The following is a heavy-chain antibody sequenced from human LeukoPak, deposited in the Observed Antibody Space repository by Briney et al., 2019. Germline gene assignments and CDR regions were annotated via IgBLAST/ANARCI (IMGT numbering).Heavy chain of an antibody. D-gene: IGHD4-17*01. Sequence: GGSLRLSCSASGFTFSSYEMNCVRQAPGKGLEWVSYISSSGSTIYYSDSVKGGFTISRDNAKTSLYLQMNSLRAEDTAVYYCAIDGAGGGYGDAGYWGQGTLVTVSS. CDR2: ISSSGSTI. J-gene: IGHJ4*02. CDR3: AIDGAGGGYGDAGY. V-gene: IGHV3-48*03. CDR1: GFTFSSYE.